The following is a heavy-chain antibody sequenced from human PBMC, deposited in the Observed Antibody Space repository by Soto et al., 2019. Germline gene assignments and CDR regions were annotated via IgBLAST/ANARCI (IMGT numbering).Heavy chain of an antibody. V-gene: IGHV1-8*01. J-gene: IGHJ4*02. Sequence: ASVKVSCKASGYTFTSYDINWVRQATGQGLEWMGWMNPNSGNTGYAQKFQGRVTMTRNTSISTAYMELSSLRSEDTAVYYCATKVFSAADYFDYWGQGTLVTVSS. CDR2: MNPNSGNT. D-gene: IGHD2-15*01. CDR1: GYTFTSYD. CDR3: ATKVFSAADYFDY.